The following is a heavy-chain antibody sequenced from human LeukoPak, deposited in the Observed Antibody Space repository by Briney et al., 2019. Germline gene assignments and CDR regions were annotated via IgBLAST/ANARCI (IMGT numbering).Heavy chain of an antibody. V-gene: IGHV3-23*01. CDR3: ARSVDLGIRFTSRDYYYYMDV. D-gene: IGHD7-27*01. Sequence: PGGSLRLSCAASGFTFSSYAMSWVRQAPGKGLEWVSAISGSGGSTYYADSVKGRFTISRDNSKNTLYLQMNSLRSEDTAVYYCARSVDLGIRFTSRDYYYYMDVWGKGTTVTVSS. CDR1: GFTFSSYA. J-gene: IGHJ6*03. CDR2: ISGSGGST.